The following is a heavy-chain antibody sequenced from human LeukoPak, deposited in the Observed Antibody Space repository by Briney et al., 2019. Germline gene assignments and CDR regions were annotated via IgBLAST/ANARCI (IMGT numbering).Heavy chain of an antibody. CDR1: GGSISSYY. D-gene: IGHD4-17*01. Sequence: SETLSLTCTVSGGSISSYYWSWIRQPPGKGLEWIGYIYYSGSTNYNPSLKSRVTISVDTSKNQFSLKLSSVTAADTAVYYCARDRGTDYGDYVHYYGMDVWGQGTTVTVSS. V-gene: IGHV4-59*01. CDR2: IYYSGST. J-gene: IGHJ6*02. CDR3: ARDRGTDYGDYVHYYGMDV.